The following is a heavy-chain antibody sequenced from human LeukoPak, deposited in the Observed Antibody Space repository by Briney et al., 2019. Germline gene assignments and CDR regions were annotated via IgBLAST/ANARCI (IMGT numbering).Heavy chain of an antibody. CDR1: GGSISSSSNY. V-gene: IGHV4-39*02. J-gene: IGHJ5*02. D-gene: IGHD3-10*01. CDR3: ARLGSTWFGGGDWFDP. CDR2: VYFSGST. Sequence: SETLPLTCTLSGGSISSSSNYWGWIRQPPGKGLEWIGSVYFSGSTYYNPSLKSRVTISLDTSNNHSSLKLRSVTAADTAVYYCARLGSTWFGGGDWFDPWGQGTLVTVSS.